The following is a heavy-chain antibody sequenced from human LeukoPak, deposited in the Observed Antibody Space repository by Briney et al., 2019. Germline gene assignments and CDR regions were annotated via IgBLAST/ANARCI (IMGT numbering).Heavy chain of an antibody. J-gene: IGHJ6*03. D-gene: IGHD3-22*01. CDR1: GYTFTGYY. CDR2: MNPNSGNT. Sequence: ASVKVSCKASGYTFTGYYMHWVRQAPGQGLEWMGWMNPNSGNTGYAQKFQGRVTITRNTSISTAYMELSSLRSEDTAVYYCARGYYYDSSGYYHPVGYYYYMDVWGKGTTVTVSS. V-gene: IGHV1-8*03. CDR3: ARGYYYDSSGYYHPVGYYYYMDV.